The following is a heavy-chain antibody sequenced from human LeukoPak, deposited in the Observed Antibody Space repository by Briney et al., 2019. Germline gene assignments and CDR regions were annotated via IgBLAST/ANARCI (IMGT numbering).Heavy chain of an antibody. V-gene: IGHV1-69*06. D-gene: IGHD1-1*01. J-gene: IGHJ6*03. CDR1: GYTFTGYY. CDR2: IIPIFGTA. CDR3: ATGFPNYYYYYYMDV. Sequence: ASVKVSCKASGYTFTGYYMHWVRQAPGQGLEWMGGIIPIFGTANYAQKFQGRVTITADKSTSTAYMELSSLRSEDTAVYYCATGFPNYYYYYYMDVWGKGTTVTVSS.